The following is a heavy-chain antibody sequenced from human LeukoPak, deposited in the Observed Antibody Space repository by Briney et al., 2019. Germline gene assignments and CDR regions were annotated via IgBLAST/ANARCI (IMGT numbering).Heavy chain of an antibody. CDR2: IIPIFGTA. V-gene: IGHV1-69*01. D-gene: IGHD3-22*01. CDR1: GGTFSSYA. Sequence: ASVKVSCKASGGTFSSYAISGVRQAPGQGLEWMGGIIPIFGTANYAQKFQGRVTITADESTSTAYMELSSLRSEDTAVYYCATYYYDSSGYWIDYWGQGTLVTVSS. CDR3: ATYYYDSSGYWIDY. J-gene: IGHJ4*02.